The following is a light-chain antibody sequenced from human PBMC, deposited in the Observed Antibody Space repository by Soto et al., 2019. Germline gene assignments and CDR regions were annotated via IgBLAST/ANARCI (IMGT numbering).Light chain of an antibody. CDR3: QQYGSSPQT. CDR2: GAS. CDR1: QSVGSVY. Sequence: DIVLTQSPGTLSLSPGERATLSCRASQSVGSVYLAWYQQKPGQAPRLLIHGASNRASGIPDRFSGSGSGTDFTLTISRLEPEDFAVYYCQQYGSSPQTFGQGTKVEIK. V-gene: IGKV3-20*01. J-gene: IGKJ1*01.